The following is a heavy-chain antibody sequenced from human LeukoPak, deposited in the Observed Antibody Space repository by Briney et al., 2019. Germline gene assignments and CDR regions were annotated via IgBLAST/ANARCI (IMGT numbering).Heavy chain of an antibody. CDR2: IKQDGSEK. CDR1: GFTFSSYR. Sequence: GGSLRRSCAASGFTFSSYRMSWVRQAPGKGLEWVANIKQDGSEKYYVDSVKGRFTISRDNAKNSLYLQMNSLRAEDTAVYYCARDQTLGASSSWYFEGWGQGTLVTVSS. D-gene: IGHD6-13*01. V-gene: IGHV3-7*01. J-gene: IGHJ4*02. CDR3: ARDQTLGASSSWYFEG.